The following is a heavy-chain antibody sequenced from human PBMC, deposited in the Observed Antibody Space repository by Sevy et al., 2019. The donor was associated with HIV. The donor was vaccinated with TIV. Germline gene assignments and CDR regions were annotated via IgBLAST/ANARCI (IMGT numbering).Heavy chain of an antibody. CDR3: ASCSPGYYYGMDV. Sequence: SETLSLTCTVSGDSIGNNYWSWIRQPPGKGLEWIGYFYYSGRTNYNPSLKSRVTISADTSKNQFSLKLISVTAADTAVYFCASCSPGYYYGMDVWGQGTTVTVSS. CDR1: GDSIGNNY. CDR2: FYYSGRT. J-gene: IGHJ6*02. D-gene: IGHD2-15*01. V-gene: IGHV4-59*01.